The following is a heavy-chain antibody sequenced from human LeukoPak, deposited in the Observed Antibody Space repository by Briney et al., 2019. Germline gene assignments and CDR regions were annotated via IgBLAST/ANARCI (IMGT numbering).Heavy chain of an antibody. Sequence: GGSLRLSCGASGFTFSSYAMSWVRQAPGKGLEWVSAISGSGGSTYYADSVKGRFTISRDNSKNTLYLQMNSLRAEDTAVYYCAKGISDYGDYAVDYWGQGTLVTVSS. CDR2: ISGSGGST. CDR1: GFTFSSYA. V-gene: IGHV3-23*01. J-gene: IGHJ4*02. CDR3: AKGISDYGDYAVDY. D-gene: IGHD4-17*01.